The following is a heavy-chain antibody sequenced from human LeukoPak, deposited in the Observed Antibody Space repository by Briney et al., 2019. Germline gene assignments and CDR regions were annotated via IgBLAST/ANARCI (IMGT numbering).Heavy chain of an antibody. Sequence: PGGSLRLPCAASGFTFSNHNINWVRQAPGKGLEWVSYISTSGRAIFYADSVKARFTISRENAKNSLFLQMNSLRDEDTAVYYCARVPLYDRSGYYFDYWGLGTLVTVSS. V-gene: IGHV3-48*02. CDR3: ARVPLYDRSGYYFDY. D-gene: IGHD3-22*01. J-gene: IGHJ4*02. CDR1: GFTFSNHN. CDR2: ISTSGRAI.